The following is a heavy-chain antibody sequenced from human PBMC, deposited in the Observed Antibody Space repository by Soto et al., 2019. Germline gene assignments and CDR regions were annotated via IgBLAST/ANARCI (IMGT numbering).Heavy chain of an antibody. CDR1: GDSISSFGYS. CDR2: IYHSGST. CDR3: ARGVGAARYFDS. J-gene: IGHJ4*02. D-gene: IGHD6-6*01. V-gene: IGHV4-30-2*01. Sequence: PSETLSLTCAVSGDSISSFGYSWSWIRQPPGKGLEWIGYIYHSGSTYYNPSLTSRVTISVDRSKNQFSLKLSSVTAADTAVYSCARGVGAARYFDSWGQGTLVTVSS.